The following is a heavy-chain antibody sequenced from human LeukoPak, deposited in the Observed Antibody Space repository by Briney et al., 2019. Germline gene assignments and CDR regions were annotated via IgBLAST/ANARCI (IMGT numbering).Heavy chain of an antibody. CDR1: GFTFSSYA. D-gene: IGHD3-10*01. J-gene: IGHJ4*02. CDR3: ARVLGNYAVDY. CDR2: ISGSGDST. Sequence: PGGSLRLSCVASGFTFSSYAMSCVRQAPGKGLEWVSGISGSGDSTYYADSVKGRFTISRDNSKNTLYLQMNSLRGDDTAVYFCARVLGNYAVDYWGQGTLVTVSS. V-gene: IGHV3-23*01.